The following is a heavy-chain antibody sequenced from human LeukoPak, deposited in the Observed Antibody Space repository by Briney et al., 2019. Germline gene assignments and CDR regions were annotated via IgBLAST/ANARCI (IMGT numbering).Heavy chain of an antibody. CDR2: ISYDGSNK. CDR1: GFTFSNYG. D-gene: IGHD3-16*02. J-gene: IGHJ4*02. Sequence: QTGGSLRLSCAASGFTFSNYGMHWVRQAPGKGPEWVAVISYDGSNKYYADSVKGRFTISRDKSKNTLYLQMNSLRAEDTAMYYCAKVKDDGYLKNYLDYWGQGTLVTVSS. V-gene: IGHV3-30*18. CDR3: AKVKDDGYLKNYLDY.